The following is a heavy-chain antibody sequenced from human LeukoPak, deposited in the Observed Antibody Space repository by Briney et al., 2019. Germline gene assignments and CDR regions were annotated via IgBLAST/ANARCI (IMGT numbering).Heavy chain of an antibody. D-gene: IGHD2/OR15-2a*01. V-gene: IGHV4-4*07. CDR3: ARGTFKDGLDV. CDR1: GGSISIFY. J-gene: IGHJ6*02. Sequence: SETLSLTCTVSGGSISIFYWSWIRQPAVKGLDWIGRIHSSGSINHNPSLKSRVTLSVDTSKNQLSLKLTSVAAADTAVYYCARGTFKDGLDVWGQGTTVTVSS. CDR2: IHSSGSI.